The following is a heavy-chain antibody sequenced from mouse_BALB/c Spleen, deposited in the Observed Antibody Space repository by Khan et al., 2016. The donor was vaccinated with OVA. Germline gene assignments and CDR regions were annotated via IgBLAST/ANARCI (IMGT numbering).Heavy chain of an antibody. V-gene: IGHV3-8*02. D-gene: IGHD1-1*01. J-gene: IGHJ4*01. CDR2: ITYSGNT. CDR3: ARSYGSWAMDY. CDR1: GDSITSGF. Sequence: EVQLQVSGPSLVKPSQTLSLTCSVTGDSITSGFWNWIRKFPGNKFEYLGYITYSGNTYYNPSLKSRISFTRDTSKSQYFLQLNSVTTEDTATYFCARSYGSWAMDYWGQGTSVTVAS.